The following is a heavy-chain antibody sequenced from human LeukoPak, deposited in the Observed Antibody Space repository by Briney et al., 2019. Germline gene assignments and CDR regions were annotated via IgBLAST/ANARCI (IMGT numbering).Heavy chain of an antibody. CDR2: TNPKSGGT. V-gene: IGHV1-2*02. CDR3: ARVSWVRRTFDY. Sequence: SVKVSCKASGYTFTGYYMDWLRQPPGQGLEWMGWTNPKSGGTNYAQKFQGRVTITADKSTSTAYMELSRLRSEDTAVYYGARVSWVRRTFDYWGQGTLVTVSS. CDR1: GYTFTGYY. D-gene: IGHD1-1*01. J-gene: IGHJ4*02.